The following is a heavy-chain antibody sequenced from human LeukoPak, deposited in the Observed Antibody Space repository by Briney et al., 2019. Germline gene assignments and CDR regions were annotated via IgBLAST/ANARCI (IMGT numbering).Heavy chain of an antibody. V-gene: IGHV1-18*01. Sequence: ASVKVSCKASGGTFNNYAISWVRQAPGQGLEWMGWIGTYTGNTKYVQKVRDRVTMTTDTSTSTAYMELRSLSSDDTAVYYCARVVSGIYSDFWGQGTLVTVSS. CDR3: ARVVSGIYSDF. D-gene: IGHD2-8*01. CDR2: IGTYTGNT. J-gene: IGHJ4*02. CDR1: GGTFNNYA.